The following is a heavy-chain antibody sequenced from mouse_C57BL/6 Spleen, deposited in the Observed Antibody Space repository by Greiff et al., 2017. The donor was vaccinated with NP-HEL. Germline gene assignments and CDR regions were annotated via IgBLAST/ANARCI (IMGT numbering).Heavy chain of an antibody. CDR3: ARLAQAGAMDY. CDR1: GYTFTSYW. Sequence: QVQLQQSGAELVKPGASVKLSCKASGYTFTSYWMHWVKQRPGQGLEWIGMIHPNSGSTNYNEKFKSKATLTVDKSSSTAYMQLSSLTSEDSAVYYCARLAQAGAMDYWGQGTSVTVSS. V-gene: IGHV1-64*01. J-gene: IGHJ4*01. CDR2: IHPNSGST. D-gene: IGHD3-2*02.